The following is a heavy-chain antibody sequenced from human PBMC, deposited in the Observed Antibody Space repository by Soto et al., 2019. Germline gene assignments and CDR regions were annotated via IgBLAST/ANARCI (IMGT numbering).Heavy chain of an antibody. CDR2: IIPIFGTA. CDR3: AREPRQLDSTLDY. J-gene: IGHJ4*02. D-gene: IGHD2-2*01. V-gene: IGHV1-69*12. Sequence: QVQLVQSGAEVKKPGSSVKVSCKASGGTFSSYAISWVRQAPGQGLEWMGGIIPIFGTANYAQEFQGRVTMTADESTSTAYVALSSLRSEDTAVYYCAREPRQLDSTLDYWGQGTLVTVSS. CDR1: GGTFSSYA.